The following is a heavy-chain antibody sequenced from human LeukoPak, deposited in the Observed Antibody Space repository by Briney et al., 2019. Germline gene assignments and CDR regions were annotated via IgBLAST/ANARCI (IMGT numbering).Heavy chain of an antibody. CDR2: IKQDGSER. CDR3: SRVGHIVVGFFDD. CDR1: GFTFSNYW. Sequence: PGGSLRLSCAASGFTFSNYWMSWVRQAPGEGLEWVANIKQDGSERYYVDSVKGRFTISRDNAKNSLYLQMNSLRVEDAAVYYCSRVGHIVVGFFDDWGQGTLVTVSS. V-gene: IGHV3-7*01. J-gene: IGHJ4*02. D-gene: IGHD2-21*01.